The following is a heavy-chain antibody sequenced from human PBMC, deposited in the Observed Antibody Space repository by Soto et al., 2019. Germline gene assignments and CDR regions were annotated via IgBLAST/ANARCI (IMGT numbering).Heavy chain of an antibody. CDR3: AKERDCGGVCFYFDF. V-gene: IGHV3-43*01. CDR2: IRSDGGDI. D-gene: IGHD2-21*02. CDR1: GFNFGRFT. Sequence: DVHLVESGGRVVPPGGSLRLSCAASGFNFGRFTMHWLRQTPVKGLEWVSYIRSDGGDIKYADSVKGRFTISRDNNKNSLFLQMNSLRTEDTALYYCAKERDCGGVCFYFDFWGQGTLVTVSS. J-gene: IGHJ4*02.